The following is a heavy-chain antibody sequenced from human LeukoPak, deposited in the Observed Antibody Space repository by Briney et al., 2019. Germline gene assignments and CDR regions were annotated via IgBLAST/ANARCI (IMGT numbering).Heavy chain of an antibody. CDR1: GYTFTGYY. CDR2: INPNSGGA. V-gene: IGHV1-2*02. CDR3: ARAGTIFGVVMNAFDI. Sequence: ASVKVSCKASGYTFTGYYMHWVRQAPGQGLEWMGWINPNSGGANYAQKFQGRVTMTRDASISTAYMELSRRRSDDTAVYYCARAGTIFGVVMNAFDIWGQGTMVTVSS. J-gene: IGHJ3*02. D-gene: IGHD3-3*01.